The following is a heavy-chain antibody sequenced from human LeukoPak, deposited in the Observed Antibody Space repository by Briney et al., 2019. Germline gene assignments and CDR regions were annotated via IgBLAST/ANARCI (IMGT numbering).Heavy chain of an antibody. V-gene: IGHV3-48*04. Sequence: GGSLRLSCAASGFTFSSYSMNWVRQAPGKGLEWVSYISSSGNTIDYADSVKGRFTISRDNAKNSLYLQMNSLRAEDTAVYYCAKDGDIVVVPAAPFWGGPDMWGQGTLVTVSS. D-gene: IGHD2-2*01. CDR2: ISSSGNTI. CDR1: GFTFSSYS. CDR3: AKDGDIVVVPAAPFWGGPDM. J-gene: IGHJ4*02.